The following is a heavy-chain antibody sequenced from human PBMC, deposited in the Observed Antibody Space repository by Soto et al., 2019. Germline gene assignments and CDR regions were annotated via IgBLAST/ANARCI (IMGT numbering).Heavy chain of an antibody. CDR2: VNSDGDTT. CDR1: GFTFRRYS. CDR3: ASNYAYAEGYYFYGIDV. J-gene: IGHJ6*02. Sequence: GGSLRLSCAASGFTFRRYSMHWVRQAPGKGLVWVSRVNSDGDTTYYADSVKGRFTISRDNAKNTLHLQMNSLGAEDTAVYYCASNYAYAEGYYFYGIDVWGQGTTVTVSS. V-gene: IGHV3-74*01. D-gene: IGHD3-16*01.